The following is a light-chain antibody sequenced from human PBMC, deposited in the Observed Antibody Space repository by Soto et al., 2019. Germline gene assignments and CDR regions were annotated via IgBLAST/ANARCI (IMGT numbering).Light chain of an antibody. CDR3: QSFDSSLSGYV. J-gene: IGLJ1*01. Sequence: QSVLTQPPSVSGAPGQRVTISCTGSSSNIGAGYHVHWYRQLPGAAPKLLISGNNNRPSGVPGRFSASKSGTSASLAITGLQAEDEADYYCQSFDSSLSGYVFGTGTKLTVL. V-gene: IGLV1-40*01. CDR1: SSNIGAGYH. CDR2: GNN.